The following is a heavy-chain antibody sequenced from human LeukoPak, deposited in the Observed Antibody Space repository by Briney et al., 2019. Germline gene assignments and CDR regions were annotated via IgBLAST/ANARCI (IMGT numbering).Heavy chain of an antibody. CDR1: GFTFSNSD. CDR3: AREMGDKYSSSWALDL. Sequence: GGSLRLSCAASGFTFSNSDMHWVRQAAGKGLEWVSAIGTVGDTYYPGSVKGRFTISRDNAKNSLYLQMNSLRAGDTAAYYCAREMGDKYSSSWALDLWGRGTLVTVSS. D-gene: IGHD6-13*01. CDR2: IGTVGDT. J-gene: IGHJ2*01. V-gene: IGHV3-13*01.